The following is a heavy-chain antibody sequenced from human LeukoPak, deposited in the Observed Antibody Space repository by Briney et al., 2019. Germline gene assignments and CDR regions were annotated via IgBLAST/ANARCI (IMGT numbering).Heavy chain of an antibody. Sequence: SETLSLTCAVYGGSFSGYYWSWIRQPPGKGLEWIGEINHSGSTNYNPSLKSRVTISVDTSKNQSSLKLSSVTAADTAVYYCAREEGYYDSSGPMDYWGQGTLVTVSS. CDR2: INHSGST. J-gene: IGHJ4*02. V-gene: IGHV4-34*01. D-gene: IGHD3-22*01. CDR3: AREEGYYDSSGPMDY. CDR1: GGSFSGYY.